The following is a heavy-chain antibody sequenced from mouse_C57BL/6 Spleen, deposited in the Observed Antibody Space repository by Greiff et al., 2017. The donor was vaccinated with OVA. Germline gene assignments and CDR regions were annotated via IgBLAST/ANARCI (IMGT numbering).Heavy chain of an antibody. Sequence: EVKLVESEGGLVQPGSSMKLSCTASGFTFSDYYMAWVRQVPEKGLEWVANISYDGSSTYYLDSLKSRFIISRYNAKNLLYLQMSSLKSEDTATYYCAKGDYDGYYAMDYWGQGTSVTVSS. D-gene: IGHD2-4*01. CDR2: ISYDGSST. J-gene: IGHJ4*01. CDR3: AKGDYDGYYAMDY. CDR1: GFTFSDYY. V-gene: IGHV5-16*01.